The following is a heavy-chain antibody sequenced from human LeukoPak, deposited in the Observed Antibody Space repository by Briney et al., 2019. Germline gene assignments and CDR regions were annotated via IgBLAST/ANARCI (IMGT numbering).Heavy chain of an antibody. Sequence: GASVKVSCKASGYTFTSYDINWARQATGQGLEWMGWMNPNSGNTGYAQKFQGRVTMTRNTSISTAYMELSSLRSEDTAVYYCAKVSDYYYYYGLDVWGQGTTVTVSS. CDR3: AKVSDYYYYYGLDV. J-gene: IGHJ6*02. CDR1: GYTFTSYD. V-gene: IGHV1-8*01. CDR2: MNPNSGNT. D-gene: IGHD2/OR15-2a*01.